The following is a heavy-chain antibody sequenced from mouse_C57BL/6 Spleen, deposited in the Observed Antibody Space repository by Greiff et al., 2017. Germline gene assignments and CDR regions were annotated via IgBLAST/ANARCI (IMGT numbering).Heavy chain of an antibody. CDR1: GYTFTDYE. CDR2: IDPETGGT. J-gene: IGHJ3*01. CDR3: TMDYEDWFAY. V-gene: IGHV1-15*01. Sequence: VKVVESGAELVRPGASVTLSCKASGYTFTDYEMHWVKQTPVHGLEWIGAIDPETGGTAYNQKFKGKAILTADKSSSTAYMELRSLTSENSAVYYCTMDYEDWFAYWGQGTLVTVSA. D-gene: IGHD2-4*01.